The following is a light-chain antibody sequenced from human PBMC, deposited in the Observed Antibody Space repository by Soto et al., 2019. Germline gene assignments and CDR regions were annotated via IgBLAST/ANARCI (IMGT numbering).Light chain of an antibody. Sequence: DIQMTQSPSSLSASVGDRFTISCLASQSISSYLNWYQQKPGEAPKLLIYAASSLQSGVPSRFSGSGSGTDFTLTISSLQPEDFATYYCQQSYSTPRTFGQGTKVDI. CDR2: AAS. J-gene: IGKJ1*01. CDR3: QQSYSTPRT. V-gene: IGKV1-39*01. CDR1: QSISSY.